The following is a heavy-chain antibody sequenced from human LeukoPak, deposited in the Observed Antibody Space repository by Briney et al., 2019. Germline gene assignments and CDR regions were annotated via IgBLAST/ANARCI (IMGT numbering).Heavy chain of an antibody. CDR1: GFTFSSYA. J-gene: IGHJ4*03. D-gene: IGHD6-13*01. CDR3: AKCMAEPGTCYFDN. V-gene: IGHV3-23*01. CDR2: ISGSGGNT. Sequence: GGSLRLSCAASGFTFSSYAMTWVRQAPGKGLEWVSGISGSGGNTYYADSVKGRFTISRDNSKSTLYLQMNTLGAEDTALYYCAKCMAEPGTCYFDNWGQGTLVTVSS.